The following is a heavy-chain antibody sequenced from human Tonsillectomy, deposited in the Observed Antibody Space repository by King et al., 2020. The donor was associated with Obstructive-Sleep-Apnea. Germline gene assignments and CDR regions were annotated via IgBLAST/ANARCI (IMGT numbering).Heavy chain of an antibody. Sequence: VQLVESGGGVVQPGRSLRLSCAASGFTFNNYPLNWVRQAPGKGLEWLAVISYDGRRKNYADSVKGRFTISRDNPKNQLYMHMNSLRIEDTAVYYCARDGSRGVATSGYFDSWGQGTLVTVSS. CDR1: GFTFNNYP. J-gene: IGHJ4*02. V-gene: IGHV3-30*04. D-gene: IGHD2-21*02. CDR3: ARDGSRGVATSGYFDS. CDR2: ISYDGRRK.